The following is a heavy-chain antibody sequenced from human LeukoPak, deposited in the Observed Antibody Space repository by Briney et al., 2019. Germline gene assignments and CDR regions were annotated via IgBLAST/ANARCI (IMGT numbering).Heavy chain of an antibody. CDR1: GGTFSNYA. CDR3: ARGQVWQWQDY. V-gene: IGHV1-69*13. J-gene: IGHJ4*02. Sequence: ASVKVSCKVSGGTFSNYAISWVRQASGQGLEWMGGIIPNFEIAKFAQKFQGRVTITADESTSTAYMELSSLRSEDTAVYYCARGQVWQWQDYWGQGTLVTVSS. CDR2: IIPNFEIA. D-gene: IGHD6-19*01.